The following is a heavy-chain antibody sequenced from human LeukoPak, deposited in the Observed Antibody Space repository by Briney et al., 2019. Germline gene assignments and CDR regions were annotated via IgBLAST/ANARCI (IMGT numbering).Heavy chain of an antibody. CDR2: MNAGNGNT. D-gene: IGHD2-15*01. CDR1: GYIFTDYA. V-gene: IGHV1-3*01. J-gene: IGHJ6*03. Sequence: ASVKVSCKASGYIFTDYAIHWLRQASGQSPEWMGWMNAGNGNTKYSQKFQGRITLIRDTSAATAYMELSSLRHDDLAVYYCARGRGTSGSNRDFYYYYYMDVWGKGTTVTVSS. CDR3: ARGRGTSGSNRDFYYYYYMDV.